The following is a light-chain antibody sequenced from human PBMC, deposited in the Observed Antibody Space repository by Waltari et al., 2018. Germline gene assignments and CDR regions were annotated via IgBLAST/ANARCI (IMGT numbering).Light chain of an antibody. Sequence: DAVMTQSPLSLPVILGQPASISCRSSQSLVHRDGNIYLNWFQQRPGQSPRRLICKISDRDSGVPDRFSGSGSGTDFTLKISRVEAEDVGVYYCMQGTHWPYTFGQGTKLEIK. J-gene: IGKJ2*01. CDR3: MQGTHWPYT. V-gene: IGKV2-30*02. CDR2: KIS. CDR1: QSLVHRDGNIY.